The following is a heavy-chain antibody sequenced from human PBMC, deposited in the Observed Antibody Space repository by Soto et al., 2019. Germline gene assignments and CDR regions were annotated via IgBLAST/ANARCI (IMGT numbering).Heavy chain of an antibody. CDR2: IYHNGST. CDR1: GGSISSGGYS. Sequence: QLQLQESGSGLVKPSQTLSLTCAVSGGSISSGGYSWGWIRQPPGTALEWIGYIYHNGSTFYHPSLKSRVTISVDRSKNQFSLKLSSVTAADTAVYYCARDMVRRVGAFDIWGQGTMVTVSS. CDR3: ARDMVRRVGAFDI. D-gene: IGHD3-10*01. V-gene: IGHV4-30-2*01. J-gene: IGHJ3*02.